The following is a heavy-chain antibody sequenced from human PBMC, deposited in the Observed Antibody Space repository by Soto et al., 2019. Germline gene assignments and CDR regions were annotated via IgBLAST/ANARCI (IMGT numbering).Heavy chain of an antibody. CDR2: ISWNSGSI. V-gene: IGHV3-9*01. D-gene: IGHD6-13*01. Sequence: DVQLVESGGGLVQPGRSLRLYCAASGFTFDDYAMHWVRQAPGKGLEWVSGISWNSGSIGYADSVKGRFTISRDNAKNSLYLQMNSLRAEDTALYYCAKEGPHSSSWNYYYYYYMDVWGKGTTVTVSS. J-gene: IGHJ6*03. CDR1: GFTFDDYA. CDR3: AKEGPHSSSWNYYYYYYMDV.